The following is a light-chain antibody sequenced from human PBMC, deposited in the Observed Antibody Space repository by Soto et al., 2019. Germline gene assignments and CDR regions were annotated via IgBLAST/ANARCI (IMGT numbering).Light chain of an antibody. Sequence: EIVLTQSPGTLSLSPGERATLSCSASQSVGSNYLAWCQQKPGQAPRLLMYGASGRATGIPDRFSGSGSGTDFTLTISRLEPEDFAVYYCQQYGSSPPTFGQGTKVDIK. CDR1: QSVGSNY. J-gene: IGKJ1*01. CDR2: GAS. V-gene: IGKV3-20*01. CDR3: QQYGSSPPT.